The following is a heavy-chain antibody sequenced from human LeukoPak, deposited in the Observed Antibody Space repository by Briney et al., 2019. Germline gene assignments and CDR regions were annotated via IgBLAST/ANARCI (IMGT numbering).Heavy chain of an antibody. CDR2: IYDNTNS. CDR1: GTSMIDYY. D-gene: IGHD2-8*01. CDR3: ARDQEAYCTSSSCFQFAP. J-gene: IGHJ5*01. V-gene: IGHV4-4*07. Sequence: SQTLSLTCTVSGTSMIDYYWSWIRQPAGKGLQWIGRIYDNTNSNYNPSLKSRVTMFVDTSKNQFSLRLTSVTAADTATYYCARDQEAYCTSSSCFQFAPWGQGTLVIVSS.